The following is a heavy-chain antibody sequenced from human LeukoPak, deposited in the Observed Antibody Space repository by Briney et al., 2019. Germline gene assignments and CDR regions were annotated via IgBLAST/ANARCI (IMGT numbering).Heavy chain of an antibody. Sequence: ASVTVSCKASGYTFTSYAMNWVRQAPGQGLEWMGWINTNTGNPTYAQGFTGRFVFSLDTSVSTAYLQISSLKAEDTAVYYCCSVPPHEQWLAHFDYWGQGTLVTVSS. CDR2: INTNTGNP. CDR3: CSVPPHEQWLAHFDY. D-gene: IGHD6-19*01. V-gene: IGHV7-4-1*02. CDR1: GYTFTSYA. J-gene: IGHJ4*02.